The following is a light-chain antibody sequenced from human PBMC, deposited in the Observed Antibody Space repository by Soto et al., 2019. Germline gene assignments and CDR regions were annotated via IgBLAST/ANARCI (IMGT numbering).Light chain of an antibody. J-gene: IGKJ4*01. CDR2: GAS. V-gene: IGKV3-20*01. Sequence: PGERATLSCRASQSVSSNNLAWYQQKPGQAPRLLIYGASSRATGIPDRFRGSGSGTDFTLTISRLEPEDFAVYYCQQYGRSFTFGGGTKVEIK. CDR3: QQYGRSFT. CDR1: QSVSSNN.